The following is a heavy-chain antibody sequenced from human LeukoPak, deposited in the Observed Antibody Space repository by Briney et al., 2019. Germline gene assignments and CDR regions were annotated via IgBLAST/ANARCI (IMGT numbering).Heavy chain of an antibody. CDR1: GFTFSSYW. V-gene: IGHV3-7*01. CDR3: ARRGYYYASGPIPFDY. Sequence: RRSLRLSCAASGFTFSSYWMTWVRQAPGKGLESVAYIKHDGSETYHVDSVKGRSTISRDNAKNSLHLQMNSLRPEDTPVYYFARRGYYYASGPIPFDYWGQGALVTVSS. J-gene: IGHJ4*02. D-gene: IGHD3-10*01. CDR2: IKHDGSET.